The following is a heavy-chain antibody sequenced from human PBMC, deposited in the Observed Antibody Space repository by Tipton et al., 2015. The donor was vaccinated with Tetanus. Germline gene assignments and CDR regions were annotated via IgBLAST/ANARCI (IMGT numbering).Heavy chain of an antibody. Sequence: TLSLTCAVYGGSFSGYYWSWIRQPPGKGLEWIGEINHSGSTNYNPSLKSRVTISVDTSKNQFSLKLSSVTAADTAVYYCARGLLVVVPAAWGRYNWFDPWGQGTLVTVSS. CDR3: ARGLLVVVPAAWGRYNWFDP. V-gene: IGHV4-34*01. J-gene: IGHJ5*02. CDR2: INHSGST. D-gene: IGHD2-2*01. CDR1: GGSFSGYY.